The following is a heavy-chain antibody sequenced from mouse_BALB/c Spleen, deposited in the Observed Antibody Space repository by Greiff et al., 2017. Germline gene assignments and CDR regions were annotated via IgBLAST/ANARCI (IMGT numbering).Heavy chain of an antibody. CDR3: ARDKGGYWFAY. J-gene: IGHJ3*01. CDR2: IRNKANGYTT. Sequence: EVQLVESGGGLVQPGGSLRLSCATSGFTFTDYYMSWVRQPPGKALEWLGFIRNKANGYTTEYSASVKGRFTISRDNSQSILYLQMNTLRAEDSATYYCARDKGGYWFAYWGQGTLVTVSA. D-gene: IGHD1-1*02. CDR1: GFTFTDYY. V-gene: IGHV7-3*02.